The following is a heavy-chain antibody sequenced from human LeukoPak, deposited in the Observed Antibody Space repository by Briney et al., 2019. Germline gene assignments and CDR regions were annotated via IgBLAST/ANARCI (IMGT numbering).Heavy chain of an antibody. CDR1: GRSFSGYY. V-gene: IGHV4-34*01. Sequence: SETLSLTCAVYGRSFSGYYWSWIRQPPGKGLEWIGEINHSGSTNYNPSLKSRVTISVDTSKNQFSLKLSSVTAADTAVYYCARAGYSSSTLDYWGQGTLVTVSS. CDR3: ARAGYSSSTLDY. D-gene: IGHD6-13*01. J-gene: IGHJ4*02. CDR2: INHSGST.